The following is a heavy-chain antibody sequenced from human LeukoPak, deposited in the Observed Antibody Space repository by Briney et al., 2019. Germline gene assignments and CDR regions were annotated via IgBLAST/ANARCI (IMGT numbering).Heavy chain of an antibody. V-gene: IGHV4-39*01. CDR3: ARHRSFDYLFPYDY. CDR2: VYYSGST. CDR1: GASISSYSHY. D-gene: IGHD3-9*01. J-gene: IGHJ4*02. Sequence: PSETLSLTCGVSGASISSYSHYWGWIRQPPGKGLEWIGSVYYSGSTYYNPSLKSRVTISIDTSKNRFSLNLRSVTAADTAVYYCARHRSFDYLFPYDYWGQGTLVTVSS.